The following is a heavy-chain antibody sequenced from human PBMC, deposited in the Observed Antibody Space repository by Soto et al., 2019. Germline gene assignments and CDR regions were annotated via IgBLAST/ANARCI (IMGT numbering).Heavy chain of an antibody. CDR1: GFTFSSYS. CDR2: ISSSSSYI. CDR3: ARVMGVVVVAAIPDAFDI. J-gene: IGHJ3*02. V-gene: IGHV3-21*01. Sequence: GGSLRLSCAASGFTFSSYSMNWVRQAPGKGLEWVSSISSSSSYIYYADSVKGRFTISRDNAKNSLYLQMNSLRAEDTAVYYCARVMGVVVVAAIPDAFDIWGQGTMVTVSS. D-gene: IGHD2-15*01.